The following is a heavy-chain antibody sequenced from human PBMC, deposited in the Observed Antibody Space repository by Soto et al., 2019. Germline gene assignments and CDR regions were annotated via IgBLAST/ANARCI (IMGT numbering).Heavy chain of an antibody. CDR1: GFTFSSYG. CDR3: AKDYREIAVAGTFDY. J-gene: IGHJ4*02. D-gene: IGHD6-19*01. CDR2: ISYDGSNK. Sequence: PGGSLRLSCAASGFTFSSYGMHWVRQAPGKGLEWVAVISYDGSNKYYADSVKGRFTISRDNSKNTLYLQMNSLRAEDTAVYYCAKDYREIAVAGTFDYWGQGTLVTVSS. V-gene: IGHV3-30*18.